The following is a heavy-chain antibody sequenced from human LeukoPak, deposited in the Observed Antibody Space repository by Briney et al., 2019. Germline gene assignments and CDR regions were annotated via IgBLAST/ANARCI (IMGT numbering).Heavy chain of an antibody. Sequence: PGGSLRLSCAASGFTFSSYGMHWVRQAPGKGLEWVAVISYDGSNKYYADSVKGRFTISRDNSKNTLYLQMDSLRAEDTAVYYCAKDYERSVDEELSLYWGQGTLVTVSS. CDR3: AKDYERSVDEELSLY. CDR2: ISYDGSNK. D-gene: IGHD1-26*01. J-gene: IGHJ4*02. V-gene: IGHV3-30*18. CDR1: GFTFSSYG.